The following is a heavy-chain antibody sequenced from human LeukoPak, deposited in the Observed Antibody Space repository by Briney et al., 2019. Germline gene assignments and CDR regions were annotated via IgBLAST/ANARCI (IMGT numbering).Heavy chain of an antibody. CDR1: KYTYTNYG. CDR2: IRGSGVDT. CDR3: AKAQDSSGYYSYFDY. V-gene: IGHV3-23*01. Sequence: GGSLRLSCTESKYTYTNYGMSWVRQAPGKGLEWVAGIRGSGVDTDYAASVKGRFTISRDNAKNSLYLQMNSLRAEDMALYYCAKAQDSSGYYSYFDYWGQGTLVTVSS. D-gene: IGHD3-22*01. J-gene: IGHJ4*02.